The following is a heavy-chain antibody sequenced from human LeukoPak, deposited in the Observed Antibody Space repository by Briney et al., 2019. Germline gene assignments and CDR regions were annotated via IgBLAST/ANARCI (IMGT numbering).Heavy chain of an antibody. J-gene: IGHJ3*02. D-gene: IGHD3-3*01. CDR2: IDARSGIT. CDR3: ARAYDFGRGPPGDAFDN. V-gene: IGHV3-48*01. CDR1: GFTFTIFG. Sequence: GGSLRLSCAASGFTFTIFGLNWVRQAPGKVPEWVSYIDARSGITYYADSVQGRFTISRDNAQESVFLQMNSLRADDTAVYYCARAYDFGRGPPGDAFDNWGPGTLVTVSS.